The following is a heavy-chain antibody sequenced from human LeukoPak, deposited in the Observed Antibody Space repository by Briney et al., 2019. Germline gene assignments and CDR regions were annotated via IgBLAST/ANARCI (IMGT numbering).Heavy chain of an antibody. CDR1: GGSFSGYY. V-gene: IGHV4-34*01. D-gene: IGHD6-13*01. Sequence: SETLSLTCAVYGGSFSGYYWSWIRQPPGKGLEWIGEINHRGSTNYNPSLKSRVTISVDTSKNQFSLKLSSVTAADTAVYYCARGPPPYSSSRYRYFQHWGQGTLVTVSS. J-gene: IGHJ1*01. CDR3: ARGPPPYSSSRYRYFQH. CDR2: INHRGST.